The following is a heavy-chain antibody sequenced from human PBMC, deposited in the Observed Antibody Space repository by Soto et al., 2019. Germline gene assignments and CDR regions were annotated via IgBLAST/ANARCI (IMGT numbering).Heavy chain of an antibody. Sequence: ASVKVSCKASGGTFSSYAISWVRQAPGQGLEWMGGIIPIFGTANYAQKFQGRVTITADEPTSTAYMELSSLRSEDTAVYYCARDGDPYYYDSSGYKYYFDYWGQGTLVTVSS. D-gene: IGHD3-22*01. CDR1: GGTFSSYA. CDR2: IIPIFGTA. CDR3: ARDGDPYYYDSSGYKYYFDY. J-gene: IGHJ4*02. V-gene: IGHV1-69*13.